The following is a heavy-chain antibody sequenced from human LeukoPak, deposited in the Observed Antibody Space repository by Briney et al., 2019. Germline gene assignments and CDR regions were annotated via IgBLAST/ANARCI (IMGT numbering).Heavy chain of an antibody. CDR3: ARGRVYYYDSSGYSMYYFDY. D-gene: IGHD3-22*01. CDR2: IYYSGST. V-gene: IGHV4-59*01. J-gene: IGHJ4*02. Sequence: SETLSLTCTVSGGSISSYHWSWIRQPPGKGLEWIGYIYYSGSTNYNPSLKSRVTISVDTSKNQFSLKLSSVTAADTAVYYCARGRVYYYDSSGYSMYYFDYWGQGTLVTVSS. CDR1: GGSISSYH.